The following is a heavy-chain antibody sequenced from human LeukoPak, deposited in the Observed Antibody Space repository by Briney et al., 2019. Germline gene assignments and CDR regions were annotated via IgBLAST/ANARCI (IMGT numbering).Heavy chain of an antibody. CDR2: IKQDGSEK. J-gene: IGHJ4*02. CDR3: ARGGSRHPSPEDY. CDR1: GFTFSSYA. D-gene: IGHD1-1*01. V-gene: IGHV3-7*03. Sequence: QPGGSLRLSRAASGFTFSSYAMNWVRQAPGKGLAWVANIKQDGSEKYFVDSVKGRFTISRDNAKNSLYLQMSSLRAEDTAVYYCARGGSRHPSPEDYWGRGTLVTVSS.